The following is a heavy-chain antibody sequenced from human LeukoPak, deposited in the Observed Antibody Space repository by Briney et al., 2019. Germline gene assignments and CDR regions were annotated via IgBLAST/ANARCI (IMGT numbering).Heavy chain of an antibody. CDR3: ARSYSSSSHYYYYYMDV. CDR1: GGSISSSSYY. CDR2: IYYSGST. V-gene: IGHV4-39*01. Sequence: SETLSLTCTVSGGSISSSSYYWGWIRQPPGKGLEWIGSIYYSGSTYYNPSLKCRVTISVDTSKNQFSLKLSSVTAADTAVYYCARSYSSSSHYYYYYMDVWGKGTTVTVSS. D-gene: IGHD6-6*01. J-gene: IGHJ6*03.